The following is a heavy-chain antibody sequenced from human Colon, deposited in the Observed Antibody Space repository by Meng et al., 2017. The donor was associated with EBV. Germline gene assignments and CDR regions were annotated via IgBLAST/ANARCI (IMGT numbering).Heavy chain of an antibody. V-gene: IGHV4-34*01. CDR2: INYSGST. J-gene: IGHJ4*02. CDR1: VGPTLSYH. CDR3: RHAYCNHIDGCSDN. D-gene: IGHD2-21*01. Sequence: QIQPHGAGQFKPASTLSPPCAGSVGPTLSYHCNCIRQSPGTGLEWIGQINYSGSTIYNPSLKSRVTISADTSKNQFSLRLNSVTAADTAVYYCRHAYCNHIDGCSDNWGQGTLVTVSS.